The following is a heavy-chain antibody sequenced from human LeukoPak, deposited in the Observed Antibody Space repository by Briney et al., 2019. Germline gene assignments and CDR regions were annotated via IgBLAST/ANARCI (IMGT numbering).Heavy chain of an antibody. V-gene: IGHV3-64D*06. CDR1: GFTFSSYA. D-gene: IGHD5-18*01. CDR2: ISSNGGST. CDR3: VKDQESGGHGYYIVFDY. Sequence: GGSLRLSCSASGFTFSSYAMHWVRQAPGKGLEYVSAISSNGGSTYYADSVKGRFTISRDNSKNTLYLQMSSLRAEDTAVYYCVKDQESGGHGYYIVFDYWGQGTLVTVSS. J-gene: IGHJ4*02.